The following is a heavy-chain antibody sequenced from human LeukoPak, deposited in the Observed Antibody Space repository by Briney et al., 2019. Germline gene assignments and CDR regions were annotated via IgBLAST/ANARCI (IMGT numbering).Heavy chain of an antibody. D-gene: IGHD1-20*01. Sequence: ASVKVSCTACGYTFTSYGISWVGQAAGQELEWMGWISAYNGNTNYAQKLQGRVTITTDTSTSTAYMELRSLRSEDTAVYYCATDLTGTTTGHYWGQGTLVTVSS. CDR2: ISAYNGNT. V-gene: IGHV1-18*01. CDR1: GYTFTSYG. CDR3: ATDLTGTTTGHY. J-gene: IGHJ4*02.